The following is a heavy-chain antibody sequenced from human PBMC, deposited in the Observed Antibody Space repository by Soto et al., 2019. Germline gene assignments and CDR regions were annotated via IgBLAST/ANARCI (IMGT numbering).Heavy chain of an antibody. D-gene: IGHD3-10*01. CDR1: GYTFTSYD. Sequence: TSVKVSCKASGYTFTSYDINWVRQATGQGLEWMGWMNPNSGNTGYAQKFQGRVTMTRNTSISTAYMELSSLRSEDTAVYYCARARTGWFGELYLLDYWGQGTLVTVSS. CDR2: MNPNSGNT. V-gene: IGHV1-8*01. CDR3: ARARTGWFGELYLLDY. J-gene: IGHJ4*02.